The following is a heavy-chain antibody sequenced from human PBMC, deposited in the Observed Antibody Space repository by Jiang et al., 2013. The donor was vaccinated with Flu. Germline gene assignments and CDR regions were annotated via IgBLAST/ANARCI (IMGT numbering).Heavy chain of an antibody. V-gene: IGHV3-49*02. Sequence: TEYAASVKSRFTISRDDSKSIAYLQMNSLKTEDTAVYYCTREVAAAGSFDYWGQGTLVTVSS. CDR3: TREVAAAGSFDY. J-gene: IGHJ4*02. CDR2: T. D-gene: IGHD6-13*01.